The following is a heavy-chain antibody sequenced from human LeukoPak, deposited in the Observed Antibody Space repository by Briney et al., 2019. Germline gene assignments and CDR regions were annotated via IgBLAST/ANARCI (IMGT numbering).Heavy chain of an antibody. CDR1: GFPFSNYA. J-gene: IGHJ4*02. Sequence: GGSLRLSCAASGFPFSNYAMSWVRQAPGKGLEWVSSLISSGTTTYYADSVKGRFTISRDNSKNTVHLQMDSLRAEDSAVYYCAKNAGYSYGLYYFDYWGQGTLVTVSS. D-gene: IGHD5-18*01. CDR3: AKNAGYSYGLYYFDY. CDR2: LISSGTTT. V-gene: IGHV3-23*01.